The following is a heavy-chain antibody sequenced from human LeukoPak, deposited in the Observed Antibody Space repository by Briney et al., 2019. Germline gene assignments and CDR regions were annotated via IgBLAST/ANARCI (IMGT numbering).Heavy chain of an antibody. Sequence: SETLSLTCAVYGGSFSGYYWSWIRQPPGKGLEWIGEINHSGSTNYNPSLKSRVTISVDTSKNQFSLKLSSVTAADTAVYYCARGRTGRRSSSILHYYYMDVWGEGTTVTVSS. D-gene: IGHD6-6*01. V-gene: IGHV4-34*01. J-gene: IGHJ6*03. CDR2: INHSGST. CDR1: GGSFSGYY. CDR3: ARGRTGRRSSSILHYYYMDV.